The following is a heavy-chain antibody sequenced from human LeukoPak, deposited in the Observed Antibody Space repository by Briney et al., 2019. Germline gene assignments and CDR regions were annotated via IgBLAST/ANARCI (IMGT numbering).Heavy chain of an antibody. Sequence: GGSLRLSCEGSGFTFSGYYMSWIRQAPGKGLEWVSCINPSGSTIYYADSVKGRFTISRDNAKKSLDLQMYSLRAEDTAVYYCARVRGSGFCSGSSCAKDPGYYYYMDVWGKGTTVTVSS. CDR2: INPSGSTI. D-gene: IGHD2-2*01. J-gene: IGHJ6*03. CDR1: GFTFSGYY. CDR3: ARVRGSGFCSGSSCAKDPGYYYYMDV. V-gene: IGHV3-11*01.